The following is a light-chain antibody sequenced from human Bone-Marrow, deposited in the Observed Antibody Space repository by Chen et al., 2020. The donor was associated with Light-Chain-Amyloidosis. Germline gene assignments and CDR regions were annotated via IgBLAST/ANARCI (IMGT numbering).Light chain of an antibody. CDR1: NFNIGTYY. V-gene: IGLV1-51*01. CDR3: GTWDISLSGFYV. Sequence: QSVLTQPPSVSAAPGQKVTISCSGGNFNIGTYYVSWYQQFPGEAPKLLIYDNNKRPSGIPDRCSGSQSGTAATLGIAGLQPGDEADYYCGTWDISLSGFYVFGPGTTVTVL. CDR2: DNN. J-gene: IGLJ1*01.